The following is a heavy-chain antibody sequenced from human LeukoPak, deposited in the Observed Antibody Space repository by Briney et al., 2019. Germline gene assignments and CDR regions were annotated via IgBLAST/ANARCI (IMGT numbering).Heavy chain of an antibody. CDR2: IYYSGST. D-gene: IGHD3-22*01. V-gene: IGHV4-59*01. J-gene: IGHJ3*02. CDR1: GGSISSYY. CDR3: ARETGSVVTPFDI. Sequence: SETLSFTCTVSGGSISSYYWSWIRQPPGKGLEWIGYIYYSGSTNYNPSLKSRVTISVDTSKNQFSLKLSSVTAADTAVYYCARETGSVVTPFDIWGQGTMVTVSS.